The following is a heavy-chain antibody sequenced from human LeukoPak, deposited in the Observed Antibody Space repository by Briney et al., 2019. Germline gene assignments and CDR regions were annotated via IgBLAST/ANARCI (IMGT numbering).Heavy chain of an antibody. J-gene: IGHJ5*02. CDR2: INHSGST. D-gene: IGHD2-2*01. V-gene: IGHV4-34*01. Sequence: SETLSLTCAVYGGSFSGYYWSWLRQPPGKGLEWVGEINHSGSTNYNPSLKRRVTISVDTSKNQFSLKLSSVTAADTAVYYCARGRRSLVVVPAAAGFGPWGQGTLVTVSS. CDR3: ARGRRSLVVVPAAAGFGP. CDR1: GGSFSGYY.